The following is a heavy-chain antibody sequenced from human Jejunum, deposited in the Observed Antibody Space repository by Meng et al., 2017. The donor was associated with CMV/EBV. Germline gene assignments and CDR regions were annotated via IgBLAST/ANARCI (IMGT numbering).Heavy chain of an antibody. CDR3: ARDRGGSYYFDY. CDR1: GCSVPSGGSS. CDR2: VYYRGNP. Sequence: SGCSVPSGGSSWGWIRQSPGSGLEWIASVYYRGNPYSNPSLRSRVSMSVDTSKNQFSLKMSSVTAADTAVYFCARDRGGSYYFDYWGHGTLVTVSS. D-gene: IGHD1-26*01. V-gene: IGHV4-39*07. J-gene: IGHJ4*01.